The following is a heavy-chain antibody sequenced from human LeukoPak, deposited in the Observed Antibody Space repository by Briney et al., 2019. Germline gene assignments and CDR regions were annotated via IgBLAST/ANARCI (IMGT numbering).Heavy chain of an antibody. CDR3: AKAPQYYYDSRGYFRY. V-gene: IGHV3-30*02. CDR1: GFTFISYG. Sequence: GGSLRLSCAASGFTFISYGMHWVRQAPGKGLEWVAFIRYDGSNKYYADSVKGRFTISRDNSKNTLYLQMNSLRVEDTAVYYCAKAPQYYYDSRGYFRYWGQVTLVTVSS. CDR2: IRYDGSNK. D-gene: IGHD3-22*01. J-gene: IGHJ4*02.